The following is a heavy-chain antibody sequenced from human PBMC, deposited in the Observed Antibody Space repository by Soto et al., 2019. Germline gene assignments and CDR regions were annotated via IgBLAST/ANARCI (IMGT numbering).Heavy chain of an antibody. V-gene: IGHV1-18*01. J-gene: IGHJ6*02. CDR2: ISGYNVNT. CDR3: AREGPAPYYYYGMDV. CDR1: GYSFTTYG. Sequence: QVQLVQSGGEVKKPGASVKVSCKNSGYSFTTYGISCVRQAPGHGLEWMGWISGYNVNTNYAQKFQGGVTITTDTSTSTAYMVLMSLRSDDTAVYYWAREGPAPYYYYGMDVWGQWSTVAVSS.